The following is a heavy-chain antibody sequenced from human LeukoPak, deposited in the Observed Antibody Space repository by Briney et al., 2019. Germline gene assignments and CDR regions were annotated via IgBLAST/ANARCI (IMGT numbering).Heavy chain of an antibody. Sequence: GGSLRLSCAASGFTFSSYSMNWVRQAPGKGLEWVSYISSSGSTIYYADSVKGRFTISRDNAKNSLYLQMNSLRAEDTAVYYCARQSRGFVVVIAVDAFDIWGQGTMVTVSS. V-gene: IGHV3-48*04. CDR2: ISSSGSTI. J-gene: IGHJ3*02. CDR3: ARQSRGFVVVIAVDAFDI. CDR1: GFTFSSYS. D-gene: IGHD3-3*01.